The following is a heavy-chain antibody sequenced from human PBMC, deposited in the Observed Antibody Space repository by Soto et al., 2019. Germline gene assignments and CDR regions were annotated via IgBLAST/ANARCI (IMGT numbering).Heavy chain of an antibody. CDR3: GKGKELGVVRYGLDA. CDR2: FGGDENYT. Sequence: GGSLRLSCGASGFSVKRYWMHWVRQAPGKGLVWLSRFGGDENYTDYADSVRGRFTISRDIAKNTIYLQMNSLRAEDTAVYYCGKGKELGVVRYGLDAWGQATTVTVSS. CDR1: GFSVKRYW. J-gene: IGHJ6*02. V-gene: IGHV3-74*01. D-gene: IGHD3-3*01.